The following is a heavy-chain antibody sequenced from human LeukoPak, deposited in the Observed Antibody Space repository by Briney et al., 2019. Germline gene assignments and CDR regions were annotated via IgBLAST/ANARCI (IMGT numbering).Heavy chain of an antibody. D-gene: IGHD3-22*01. V-gene: IGHV1-69*05. CDR1: GGTFSSYA. CDR2: IIPIFGTA. CDR3: ARGGEYYDSSGYSVYYFDY. Sequence: SVKVSCKASGGTFSSYAISWVRQAPGQGLEWMGGIIPIFGTANYAQKFQGRVTITTDESTSTAYMELSSLRSEDTAVYHCARGGEYYDSSGYSVYYFDYWGQGTLVTVSS. J-gene: IGHJ4*02.